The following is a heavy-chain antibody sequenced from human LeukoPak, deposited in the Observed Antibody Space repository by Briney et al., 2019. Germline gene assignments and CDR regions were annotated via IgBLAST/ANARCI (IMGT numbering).Heavy chain of an antibody. CDR2: ISSSGSTI. CDR3: AELGITMIGGV. CDR1: GFTFNSYA. Sequence: GGTLRLSCAASGFTFNSYAMNWVRQAPGKGLEWVSYISSSGSTIYYADSVKGRFTISRDNAKNSLYLQMNSLRAEDTAVYYCAELGITMIGGVWGKGTTVTISS. J-gene: IGHJ6*04. D-gene: IGHD3-10*02. V-gene: IGHV3-48*03.